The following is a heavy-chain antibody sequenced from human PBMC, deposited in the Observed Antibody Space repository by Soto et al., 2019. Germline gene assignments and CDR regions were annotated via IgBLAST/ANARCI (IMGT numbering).Heavy chain of an antibody. D-gene: IGHD3-16*01. J-gene: IGHJ4*02. Sequence: QVQLQESGPGLVKPSGTLSLTCAVSGGSISSSNWWSWVRQPPGKGLEWIGEIYHSGSTNYNPSLNSRVTIAVDKSNNQFSLKLSSVTAADTAVYYCARRFWAPTGYFDYWGQGTLVTVSS. CDR1: GGSISSSNW. CDR3: ARRFWAPTGYFDY. V-gene: IGHV4-4*02. CDR2: IYHSGST.